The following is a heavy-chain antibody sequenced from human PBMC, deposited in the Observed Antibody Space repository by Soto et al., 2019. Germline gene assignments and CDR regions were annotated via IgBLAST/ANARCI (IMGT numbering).Heavy chain of an antibody. CDR1: GDTFSRYF. Sequence: ASVKFSCKAFGDTFSRYFIHWVRQAPGQVLEWMVIINPSGGSAYHXXKFRGRLXXTRDASRSTFXVDLYXLRCEETAVYFCTYCNSASCLGFWRQGTLVTXSS. D-gene: IGHD2-2*01. V-gene: IGHV1-46*03. CDR3: TYCNSASCLGF. CDR2: INPSGGSA. J-gene: IGHJ4*02.